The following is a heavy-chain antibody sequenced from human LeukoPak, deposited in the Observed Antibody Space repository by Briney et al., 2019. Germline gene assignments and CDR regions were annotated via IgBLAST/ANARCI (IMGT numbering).Heavy chain of an antibody. D-gene: IGHD2-15*01. CDR2: IYPGDSDT. J-gene: IGHJ4*02. CDR1: GYSFTSYW. CDR3: ARSLPDCSGGSSYPHCFDY. Sequence: GEPLKISCKGSGYSFTSYWIGWVRQMPGKGLEWMGIIYPGDSDTRYSPSFQGQVTISADKSISTAYLQWSSLKASDTAMYYCARSLPDCSGGSSYPHCFDYWGQGTLVTVSS. V-gene: IGHV5-51*01.